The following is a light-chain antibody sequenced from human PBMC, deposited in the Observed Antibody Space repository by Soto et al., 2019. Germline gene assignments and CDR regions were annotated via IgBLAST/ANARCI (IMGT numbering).Light chain of an antibody. V-gene: IGLV2-8*01. CDR3: TSYAGGNNV. CDR1: STDVCGYDY. CDR2: EVN. J-gene: IGLJ1*01. Sequence: QSALTQPPSASGSPGQSVTISCTGTSTDVCGYDYVSWYQQHPGKVPKLMIYEVNKRPSGVPDRFSGSKSGNTASLTVSGLQHEDEADYYCTSYAGGNNVFGTGTKLTVL.